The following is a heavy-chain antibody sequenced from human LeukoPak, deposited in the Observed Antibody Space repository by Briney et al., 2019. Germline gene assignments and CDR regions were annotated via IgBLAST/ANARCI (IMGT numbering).Heavy chain of an antibody. CDR3: ARGFYGSGYTYFQH. CDR1: GFTFSSYE. V-gene: IGHV3-48*03. CDR2: ISSSGSTI. J-gene: IGHJ1*01. Sequence: PGGSLRLSCAASGFTFSSYEMNWVRQAPGKGLEWVSYISSSGSTIYYADSVKGRFTISRDNAKNSLYLQMNSLRAEDTAVYYCARGFYGSGYTYFQHWGQGTLVTVSS. D-gene: IGHD3-22*01.